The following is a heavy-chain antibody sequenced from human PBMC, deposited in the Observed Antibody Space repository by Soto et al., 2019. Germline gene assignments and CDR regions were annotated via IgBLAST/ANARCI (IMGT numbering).Heavy chain of an antibody. J-gene: IGHJ6*02. CDR3: ARDLSAVTTGYYYYGMDV. CDR2: IWYDGSNK. D-gene: IGHD4-4*01. Sequence: GGSLRLSCAASGFTFSSYGMHWVRQAPGKGLEWVAVIWYDGSNKYYADSVKGRFTISRDNSKNTLYLQMNSLRAEDTAVYYCARDLSAVTTGYYYYGMDVWGQGTTVTVSS. CDR1: GFTFSSYG. V-gene: IGHV3-33*01.